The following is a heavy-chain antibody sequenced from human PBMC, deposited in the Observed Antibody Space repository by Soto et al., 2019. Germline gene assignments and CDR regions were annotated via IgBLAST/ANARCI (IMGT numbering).Heavy chain of an antibody. CDR1: GYTFTSYY. Sequence: ASVKVSCKASGYTFTSYYMHWVRQAPGQGLEWMGIINPNSGGTNYAQKFQGWVTMTRDTSISTAYMELSRLRSDDTAVYYCARESSSAAFDIWGQGTMVTVSS. CDR2: INPNSGGT. J-gene: IGHJ3*02. CDR3: ARESSSAAFDI. V-gene: IGHV1-2*04.